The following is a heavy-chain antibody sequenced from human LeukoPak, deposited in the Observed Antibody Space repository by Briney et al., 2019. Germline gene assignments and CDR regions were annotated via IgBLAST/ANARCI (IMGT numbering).Heavy chain of an antibody. CDR2: IYYSGNT. D-gene: IGHD6-13*01. V-gene: IGHV4-59*08. CDR3: ASHSAAAAVYLDY. J-gene: IGHJ4*02. Sequence: PSETLSLTCTVSGGFISAYYWSWIRQPPGKGLEWIGYIYYSGNTNYNPSLQSRVTISVDTSKNQFSLKLSSVTAADTAVYYCASHSAAAAVYLDYWGEGALVTVSS. CDR1: GGFISAYY.